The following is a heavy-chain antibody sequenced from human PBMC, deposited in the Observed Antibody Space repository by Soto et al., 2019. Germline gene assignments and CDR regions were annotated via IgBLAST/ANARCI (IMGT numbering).Heavy chain of an antibody. CDR1: GFTFSGSA. V-gene: IGHV3-73*01. CDR3: TRDVLRFLEWGRSNWFDP. CDR2: IRSKANSYAT. D-gene: IGHD3-3*01. J-gene: IGHJ5*02. Sequence: GGSLRLSCAASGFTFSGSAMHWVRQASGKGLEWVGRIRSKANSYATAYAASVKGRFTISRDDSKNTAYLQMNSLKTEDTAVYYCTRDVLRFLEWGRSNWFDPWGQGTLVTVSS.